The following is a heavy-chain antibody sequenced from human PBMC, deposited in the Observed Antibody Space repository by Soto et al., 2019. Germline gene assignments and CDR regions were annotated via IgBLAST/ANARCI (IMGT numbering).Heavy chain of an antibody. J-gene: IGHJ6*02. V-gene: IGHV3-53*01. CDR2: IYSGGST. Sequence: TVTSNYMSWVRQARGEGLAWGSLIYSGGSTYYADSVKGRFTISRDNSKNTLYLQMNSLRAEDTAVYYCARAEKYYYDSSGQAQNYYYYGMDVWGQGTTVTVSS. D-gene: IGHD3-22*01. CDR3: ARAEKYYYDSSGQAQNYYYYGMDV. CDR1: TVTSNY.